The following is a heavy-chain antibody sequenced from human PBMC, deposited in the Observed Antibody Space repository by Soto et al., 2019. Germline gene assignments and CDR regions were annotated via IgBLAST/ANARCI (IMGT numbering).Heavy chain of an antibody. CDR3: AREEVPQWFTKGYYGMDV. J-gene: IGHJ6*02. CDR2: INHSGST. Sequence: PSETLSLTCAVYGGSFSGYYWSWIRQPPGKGLEWIGEINHSGSTNYNPSLKSRVTISTDTSKNQFSLLLSSVTAADTAVYYCAREEVPQWFTKGYYGMDVWGQGTTVTVS. CDR1: GGSFSGYY. V-gene: IGHV4-34*01. D-gene: IGHD2-8*01.